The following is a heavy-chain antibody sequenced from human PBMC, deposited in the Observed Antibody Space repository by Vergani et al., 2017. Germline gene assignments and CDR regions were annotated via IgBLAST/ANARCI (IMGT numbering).Heavy chain of an antibody. V-gene: IGHV1-18*01. J-gene: IGHJ6*02. Sequence: QVQLVQSGAEVKKPGASVKVSCKASGYTFTSYGISWVRQAPGQGLEWMGWISAYNGNTNYAQKLQGRVTMTTDTSTSTAYMELRSLRSDDTAVYYCARGSYDILTGSPYYYYGMDVWGQGTTVTVSS. D-gene: IGHD3-9*01. CDR3: ARGSYDILTGSPYYYYGMDV. CDR2: ISAYNGNT. CDR1: GYTFTSYG.